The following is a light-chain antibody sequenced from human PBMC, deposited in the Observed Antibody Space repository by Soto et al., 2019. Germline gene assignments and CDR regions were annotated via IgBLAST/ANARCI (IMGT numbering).Light chain of an antibody. J-gene: IGLJ1*01. CDR2: GNS. V-gene: IGLV1-40*01. CDR3: QSYDSSLSSYV. Sequence: QSVLTQPPSVSGATGQRVTISCTGGSSNIGAGYDVHWYQQLPGTAPKLLIYGNSSRPSGVPDRFSGSKSGTSASLAITGLQAEDEAHYYCQSYDSSLSSYVFGTGTKLTV. CDR1: SSNIGAGYD.